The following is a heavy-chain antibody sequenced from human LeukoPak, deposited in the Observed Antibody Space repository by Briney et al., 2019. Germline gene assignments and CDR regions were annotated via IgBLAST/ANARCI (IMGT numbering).Heavy chain of an antibody. D-gene: IGHD3-22*01. V-gene: IGHV4-59*08. Sequence: SETLSLTCTVSGGXISSYYCSWIRQPPGKGLEWIGYIYYSGSTNYNPSLKSRVTISVDTSKNQFSLKLSSVTAADTAVYYCARRAFSSGYYYFDYWGQGTLVTVSS. J-gene: IGHJ4*02. CDR1: GGXISSYY. CDR3: ARRAFSSGYYYFDY. CDR2: IYYSGST.